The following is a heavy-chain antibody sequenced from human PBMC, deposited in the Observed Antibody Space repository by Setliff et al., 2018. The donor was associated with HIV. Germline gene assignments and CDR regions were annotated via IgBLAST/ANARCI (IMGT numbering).Heavy chain of an antibody. D-gene: IGHD3-10*01. J-gene: IGHJ4*02. CDR3: ARVTRGGFPLFDY. V-gene: IGHV4-39*07. CDR1: GGSISSSIYY. CDR2: IYYSGSSYYYSGST. Sequence: PSETLSLTCTVSGGSISSSIYYWGWIRQPPGKGLEWIGFIYYSGSSYYYSGSTNYNPSLKSRVTISVDTSKNQFSLKLSSVTAADTAVYYCARVTRGGFPLFDYWGQGTLVTVSS.